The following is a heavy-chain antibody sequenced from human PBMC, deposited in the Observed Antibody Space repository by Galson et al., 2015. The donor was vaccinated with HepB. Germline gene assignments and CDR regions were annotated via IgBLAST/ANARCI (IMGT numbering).Heavy chain of an antibody. CDR1: GYTFTSYY. Sequence: SVKVSCKASGYTFTSYYMHWVRQAPGQGLEWMGIINPSGGSTTYAQKFQGRVTMTRDTSTSTVYMELSSLRSEDTAVYYCATERGYGSSGSCYLGSDYWGQGTLVTVSS. J-gene: IGHJ4*02. V-gene: IGHV1-46*01. D-gene: IGHD2-2*01. CDR2: INPSGGST. CDR3: ATERGYGSSGSCYLGSDY.